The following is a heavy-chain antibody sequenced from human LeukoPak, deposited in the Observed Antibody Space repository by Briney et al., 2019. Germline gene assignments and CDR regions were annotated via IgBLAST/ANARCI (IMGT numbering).Heavy chain of an antibody. Sequence: GGSLRLSCAASGFTFRRYSMNWVRQAPGKGLEWVSTISSGSDYIYYADSVRGRFTISRDNFRNSVFLEVNSLRAEDTAIYYCARDLSLAMPGGFDYWGQGILVTVSP. D-gene: IGHD1-26*01. V-gene: IGHV3-21*01. CDR3: ARDLSLAMPGGFDY. CDR1: GFTFRRYS. J-gene: IGHJ4*02. CDR2: ISSGSDYI.